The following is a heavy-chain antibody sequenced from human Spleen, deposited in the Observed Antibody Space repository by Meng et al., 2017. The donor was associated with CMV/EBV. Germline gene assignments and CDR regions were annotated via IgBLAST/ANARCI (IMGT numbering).Heavy chain of an antibody. CDR2: ISAYNGDT. J-gene: IGHJ4*02. CDR1: GYIFTKYS. D-gene: IGHD6-19*01. CDR3: ARDAGTIAVSGIGDY. V-gene: IGHV1-18*01. Sequence: ASVKVSCKASGYIFTKYSVNWMRQAPGQGPEWMGWISAYNGDTMYAPKVQGRVTMTTDTSTSTAYMELRGLRSDDTAVYYCARDAGTIAVSGIGDYWGQGTLVTV.